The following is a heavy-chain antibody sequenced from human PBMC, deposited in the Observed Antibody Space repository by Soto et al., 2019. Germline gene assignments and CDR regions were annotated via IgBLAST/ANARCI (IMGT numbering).Heavy chain of an antibody. D-gene: IGHD2-15*01. V-gene: IGHV2-5*01. CDR3: GHGLDVGRNSF. J-gene: IGHJ3*01. Sequence: SGPTLVNPTQTLTLTCSFSGFSLSTSGVGVEWIRQPPGKALEWLALVYSNDDKRYSPSVKSRLTITKDTFKNRVVLTLTNVNPVDTATYYCGHGLDVGRNSFWGQGTMVTVSS. CDR1: GFSLSTSGVG. CDR2: VYSNDDK.